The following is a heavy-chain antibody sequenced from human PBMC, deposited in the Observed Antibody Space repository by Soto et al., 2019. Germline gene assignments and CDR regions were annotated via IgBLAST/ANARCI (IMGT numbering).Heavy chain of an antibody. CDR1: GGTFSSYA. Sequence: SVKVSCKASGGTFSSYAISWVRQAPGQGLEWMGGIIPIFGTANYAQKFQGRVTITADESTSTAYMELSSLRSEDTAVYYCARGDTAMGPYGPCPNWGQGTLVTVSS. CDR2: IIPIFGTA. J-gene: IGHJ4*02. D-gene: IGHD5-18*01. V-gene: IGHV1-69*13. CDR3: ARGDTAMGPYGPCPN.